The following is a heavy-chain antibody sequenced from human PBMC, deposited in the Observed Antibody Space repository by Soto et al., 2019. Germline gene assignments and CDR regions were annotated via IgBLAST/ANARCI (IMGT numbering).Heavy chain of an antibody. Sequence: QITLKESCATLVKPTQTLTLTCTFSGFSLSTSVVGVGWIRQPPGKAMEWLALIYWDDDKRYSPSLKSRLTITKDPSKNQVVLTMTNMDPVDTATYYCAHRIRGTPEPSFDYWGQGTLVTVSS. V-gene: IGHV2-5*02. D-gene: IGHD3-16*01. CDR3: AHRIRGTPEPSFDY. CDR2: IYWDDDK. CDR1: GFSLSTSVVG. J-gene: IGHJ4*02.